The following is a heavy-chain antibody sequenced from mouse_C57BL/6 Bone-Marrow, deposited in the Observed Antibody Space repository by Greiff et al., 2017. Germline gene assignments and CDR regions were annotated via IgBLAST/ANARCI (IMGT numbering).Heavy chain of an antibody. CDR3: DCDGGFSWWAY. CDR2: ISGGGGNT. CDR1: GFTFSSYT. Sequence: EVKLMESGGGLVKPGGSLKLSCAASGFTFSSYTMSWVRQTPEQRLEWVATISGGGGNTYYPDSVKGRFTISRDNAKNTLYLQMSSLRSEDADWYYCDCDGGFSWWAYWGQGTLVTVSA. V-gene: IGHV5-9*01. D-gene: IGHD2-3*01. J-gene: IGHJ3*01.